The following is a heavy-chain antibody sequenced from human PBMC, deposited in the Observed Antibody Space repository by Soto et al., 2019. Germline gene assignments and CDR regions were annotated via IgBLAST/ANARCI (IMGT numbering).Heavy chain of an antibody. CDR3: ARGADYYGSGSYYLFDY. V-gene: IGHV4-30-4*01. CDR2: IYYSGST. D-gene: IGHD3-10*01. Sequence: PSETLSLTCTVSGGSISSGDYYWSWTRQPPGKGLEWIGYIYYSGSTYYNPSLKSRVTISVDTSKNQFSLKLSSVTAADTAVYYCARGADYYGSGSYYLFDYWGQGTLVTVSS. CDR1: GGSISSGDYY. J-gene: IGHJ4*02.